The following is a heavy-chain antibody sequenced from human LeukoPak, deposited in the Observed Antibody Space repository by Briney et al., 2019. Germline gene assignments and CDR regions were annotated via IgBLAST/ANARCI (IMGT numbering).Heavy chain of an antibody. CDR1: GGSISSYY. D-gene: IGHD1-26*01. Sequence: RPSETLSLTCTVSGGSISSYYWSWIRQPPGKGLEWIGYIYYSGSTNYNPALKSRVTVSLDTSKNQLSLFLTSVTAADTAMYYCARSFSGSYYFEYWGQGTLVTVSS. CDR3: ARSFSGSYYFEY. V-gene: IGHV4-59*08. J-gene: IGHJ4*02. CDR2: IYYSGST.